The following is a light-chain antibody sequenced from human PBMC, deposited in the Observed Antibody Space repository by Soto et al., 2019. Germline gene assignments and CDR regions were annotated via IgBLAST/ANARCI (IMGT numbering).Light chain of an antibody. J-gene: IGKJ5*01. CDR1: QTVSSNY. CDR2: GAS. CDR3: QQYTGPAST. V-gene: IGKV3-20*01. Sequence: EIILTQSPDTLSFSPGERATLSCRASQTVSSNYLVWCQQRPGQAPRLLIYGASTWAAGIPDRCSGSGSGTDFTLTITRLEPEDSAVYCCQQYTGPASTFGQGTRLESK.